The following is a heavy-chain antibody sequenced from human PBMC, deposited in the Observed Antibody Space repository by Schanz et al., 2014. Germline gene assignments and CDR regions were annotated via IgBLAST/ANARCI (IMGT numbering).Heavy chain of an antibody. CDR3: ARDRVYRFLTGENQFYFDY. V-gene: IGHV1-18*01. Sequence: QVRLVQSGAELKMPGATVKVSCETSGYTFTNYVVSWVRQAPGQGPEWVAWISPYNGNTAYAQNLKGRIKMTTDTSTATAYRELRSLTSVDSAVYYCARDRVYRFLTGENQFYFDYWGQGTLVIVSS. CDR2: ISPYNGNT. CDR1: GYTFTNYV. D-gene: IGHD3-3*01. J-gene: IGHJ4*02.